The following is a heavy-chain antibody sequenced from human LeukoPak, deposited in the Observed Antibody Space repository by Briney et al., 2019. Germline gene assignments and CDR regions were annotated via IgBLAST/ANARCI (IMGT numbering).Heavy chain of an antibody. CDR3: ASNGATSWGNWFDP. CDR1: GGSISSSKW. J-gene: IGHJ5*02. CDR2: IYHGGST. D-gene: IGHD3-16*01. Sequence: SETLSLTCAVSGGSISSSKWWSWVRQPPGKGLEWIGEIYHGGSTNYNPSLKSRVTISVDKSKNQLSLRLNSVTAADTAIYYCASNGATSWGNWFDPWGQGTLVTVSS. V-gene: IGHV4-4*02.